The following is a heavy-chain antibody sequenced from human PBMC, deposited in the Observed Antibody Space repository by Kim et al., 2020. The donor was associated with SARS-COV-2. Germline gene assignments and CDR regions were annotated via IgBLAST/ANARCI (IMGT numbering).Heavy chain of an antibody. J-gene: IGHJ2*01. CDR3: RFGELFDWYFDL. D-gene: IGHD3-10*01. CDR1: GFTFSNAW. CDR2: IKSKTDGGTT. Sequence: GGSLRLSCAASGFTFSNAWMSWVRQAPGKGLEWVGRIKSKTDGGTTDYAAPVKGRFTISRDDSKNTLYLQMNSLKTEDTAVYYCRFGELFDWYFDLWGRGTLVTVSS. V-gene: IGHV3-15*01.